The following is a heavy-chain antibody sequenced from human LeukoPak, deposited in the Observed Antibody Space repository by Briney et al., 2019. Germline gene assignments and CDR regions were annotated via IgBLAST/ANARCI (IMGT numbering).Heavy chain of an antibody. CDR2: IYYSGST. Sequence: SQTLSLTCAVSGGSISSGGYSWSWIRQPPGKGLEWIGYIYYSGSTYYNPSLKSRVTISVDTSKNQFSLKLSSVTAADTAVYYCARVSLSSWYDFDYWGQGTLVTVSS. CDR3: ARVSLSSWYDFDY. D-gene: IGHD6-13*01. CDR1: GGSISSGGYS. V-gene: IGHV4-30-4*07. J-gene: IGHJ4*02.